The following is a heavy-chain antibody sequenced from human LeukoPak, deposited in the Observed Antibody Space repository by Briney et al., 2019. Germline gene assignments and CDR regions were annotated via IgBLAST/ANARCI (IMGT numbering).Heavy chain of an antibody. Sequence: GSSVKVSCKASGGTFSSYAISWVRQAPGQGLEWMGGIIPIFGTANYAQKFQGRVTITADESTSTAYMELSSLRSEDTAVYYRARGGITGTTHAFDIWGQGTMVTVSS. CDR2: IIPIFGTA. J-gene: IGHJ3*02. D-gene: IGHD1-7*01. CDR3: ARGGITGTTHAFDI. CDR1: GGTFSSYA. V-gene: IGHV1-69*01.